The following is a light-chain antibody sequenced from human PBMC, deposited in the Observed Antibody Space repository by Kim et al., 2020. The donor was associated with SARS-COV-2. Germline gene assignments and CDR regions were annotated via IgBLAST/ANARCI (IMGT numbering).Light chain of an antibody. V-gene: IGKV3-11*01. CDR2: DAS. Sequence: LAPGESAPLTCRASQSVTPYLAWYQQKRGQAPRLLIYDASNRATGIPARFSGSGSGTDFTLTISSLEPEDFAVYYCQQRSSWPWTFGQGTKVDIK. CDR3: QQRSSWPWT. J-gene: IGKJ1*01. CDR1: QSVTPY.